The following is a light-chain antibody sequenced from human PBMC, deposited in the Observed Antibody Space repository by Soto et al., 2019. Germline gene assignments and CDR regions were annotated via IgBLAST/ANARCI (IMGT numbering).Light chain of an antibody. J-gene: IGKJ3*01. V-gene: IGKV1-5*03. CDR1: QSISNW. CDR2: KAS. Sequence: DIEMTQSPAALSASLGDRGTRTCRASQSISNWLAWYQQKPGKAPKLLIYKASSLESGAPTRFSGSGSGTDFTLTISSLQPEDFATYYCQQYNSYVFGPGTKVNIK. CDR3: QQYNSYV.